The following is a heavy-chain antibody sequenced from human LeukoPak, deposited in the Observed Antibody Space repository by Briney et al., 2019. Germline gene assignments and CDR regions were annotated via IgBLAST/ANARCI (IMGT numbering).Heavy chain of an antibody. CDR2: ISWNSGSI. CDR3: ATGYSSGYSRRIDY. V-gene: IGHV3-9*01. CDR1: GFTFDDYA. D-gene: IGHD6-19*01. J-gene: IGHJ4*02. Sequence: PGRSLRLSCAASGFTFDDYAMHWVRQAPGKGLERVSGISWNSGSIGYADSVKGRFTISRDNAKNSLYLQMNSLRAEDTALYYCATGYSSGYSRRIDYWGQGTLVTVSS.